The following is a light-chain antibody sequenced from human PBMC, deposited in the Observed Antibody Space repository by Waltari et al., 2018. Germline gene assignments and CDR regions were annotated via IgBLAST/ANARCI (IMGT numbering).Light chain of an antibody. CDR2: KIN. CDR3: AAWDDSLSGHVV. Sequence: QSVLTQPPSASGTPGQRVIISCSGSRSNIGSNYVYWNQQVPGTAPKHLIYKINQQPAGVHGRFSGSKSGTSASLDISGLRSEDEADYYCAAWDDSLSGHVVFGGGTKLTAL. J-gene: IGLJ2*01. V-gene: IGLV1-47*01. CDR1: RSNIGSNY.